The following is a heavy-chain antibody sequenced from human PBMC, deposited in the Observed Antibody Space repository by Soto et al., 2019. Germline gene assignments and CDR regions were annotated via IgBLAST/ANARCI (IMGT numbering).Heavy chain of an antibody. V-gene: IGHV3-23*01. CDR3: AKALQRYYDSSALGNHDAFDI. J-gene: IGHJ3*02. CDR2: ISGSGGST. D-gene: IGHD3-22*01. Sequence: EVQLLESGGGLVQPGGSLRLSCAASGFTFSSYAMSWVRQAPGKGLEWVSAISGSGGSTYYADSVKGRFTISRDNSKNTLYLQMNSLRAEDTAVYYCAKALQRYYDSSALGNHDAFDIWGQGTMVTVSS. CDR1: GFTFSSYA.